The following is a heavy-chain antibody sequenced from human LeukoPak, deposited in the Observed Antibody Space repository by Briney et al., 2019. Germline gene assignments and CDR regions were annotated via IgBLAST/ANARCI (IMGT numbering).Heavy chain of an antibody. Sequence: SVKVSCKASGGTFSSYAISWVRQAPGQGLEWMGGIIPIFGTANYAQKFLGRVTITADESTSTAYMELSSLRSEDTAVYYCARDWGGGNSVYYYYYGMDVWGQGTTVTVSS. D-gene: IGHD4-23*01. CDR3: ARDWGGGNSVYYYYYGMDV. CDR2: IIPIFGTA. J-gene: IGHJ6*02. CDR1: GGTFSSYA. V-gene: IGHV1-69*01.